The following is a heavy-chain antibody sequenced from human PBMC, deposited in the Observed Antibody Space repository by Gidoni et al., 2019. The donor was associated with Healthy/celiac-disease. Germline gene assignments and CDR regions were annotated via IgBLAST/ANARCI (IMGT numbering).Heavy chain of an antibody. Sequence: QVQLVQSWADVKTPGASVTVSCKASGYTFTSYAMHWFRQAPGQMLEWMGWINAGNGNTKYSQKLQGRVTITRDTAASTAYMELSSLRSEDTAVYYCARFIAAAGLNWGQGTLVTVSS. J-gene: IGHJ4*02. V-gene: IGHV1-3*01. D-gene: IGHD6-13*01. CDR2: INAGNGNT. CDR3: ARFIAAAGLN. CDR1: GYTFTSYA.